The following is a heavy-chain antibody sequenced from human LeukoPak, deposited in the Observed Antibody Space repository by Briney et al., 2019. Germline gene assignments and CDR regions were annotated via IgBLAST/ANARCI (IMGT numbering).Heavy chain of an antibody. J-gene: IGHJ4*02. CDR1: GYTFTGYY. CDR2: INPNSGGT. Sequence: GESLKISCEASGYTFTGYYMHWVRQAPGQGLEWMGWINPNSGGTNYAQKFQGRATMTRDTSISTAYMELSRLRSDDTAVYYCARDGYNWNQAFDYWGQGTVVTVSS. CDR3: ARDGYNWNQAFDY. V-gene: IGHV1-2*02. D-gene: IGHD1-20*01.